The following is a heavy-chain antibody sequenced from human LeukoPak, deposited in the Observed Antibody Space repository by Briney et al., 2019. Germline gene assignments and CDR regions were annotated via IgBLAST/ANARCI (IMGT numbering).Heavy chain of an antibody. CDR2: ISSSSSYI. D-gene: IGHD3-22*01. CDR3: ARDLGGWLLDY. CDR1: GFTFSSYS. J-gene: IGHJ4*02. V-gene: IGHV3-21*01. Sequence: GGSLRLSCAASGFTFSSYSMNWVRQAPGKGPEWVSSISSSSSYIYYADSVKGRFTISRDNAKNSLYLQMNSLRAEDTAVYYCARDLGGWLLDYWGQGTLVTVSS.